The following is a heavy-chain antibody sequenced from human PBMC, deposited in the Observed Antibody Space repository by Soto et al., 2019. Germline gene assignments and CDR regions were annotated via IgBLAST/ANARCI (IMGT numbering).Heavy chain of an antibody. D-gene: IGHD2-2*02. V-gene: IGHV4-34*01. CDR1: GGSFSGYY. Sequence: SETLSLTCAVYGGSFSGYYWSWIRQPPGKGLEWIGEINHSGSTNYNPSLKSRVTISVDTSKNQFSLKLSSVTAADTAVYYCARGLMSYISDYWGQGTLVTVSS. CDR3: ARGLMSYISDY. J-gene: IGHJ4*02. CDR2: INHSGST.